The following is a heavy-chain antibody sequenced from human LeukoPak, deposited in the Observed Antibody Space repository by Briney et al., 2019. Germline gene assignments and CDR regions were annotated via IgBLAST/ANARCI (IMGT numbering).Heavy chain of an antibody. Sequence: SETLSLTCAVSGGSISSNSYYWGWIRQPPGKGLEWIGSIYYSGSTYYNPSLKSRVTISVDTSKNQFSLKLSSVTAADTAVYYCARGRPQLYSSSWWGWFDPWGQGTLVTVSS. J-gene: IGHJ5*02. CDR2: IYYSGST. CDR3: ARGRPQLYSSSWWGWFDP. D-gene: IGHD6-13*01. V-gene: IGHV4-39*07. CDR1: GGSISSNSYY.